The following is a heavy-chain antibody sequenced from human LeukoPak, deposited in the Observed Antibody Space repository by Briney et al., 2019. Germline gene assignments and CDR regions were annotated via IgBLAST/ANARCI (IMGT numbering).Heavy chain of an antibody. V-gene: IGHV1-46*01. Sequence: ASVKVSCKASGYTFTSYYMHWVRQAPGQGLEWMGIINPSGGSTSYAQKFQGRVTMTRDMSTSTVYTELSSLRSEDTAVYYCAREAATGVYFGYWGQGTLVTVSS. J-gene: IGHJ4*02. CDR2: INPSGGST. CDR3: AREAATGVYFGY. D-gene: IGHD6-13*01. CDR1: GYTFTSYY.